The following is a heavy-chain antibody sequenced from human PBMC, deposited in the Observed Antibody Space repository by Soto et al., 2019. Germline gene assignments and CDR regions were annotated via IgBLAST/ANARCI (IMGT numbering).Heavy chain of an antibody. J-gene: IGHJ4*02. CDR2: IYHSGST. Sequence: VQLQESGPGLVKPSGTLSLTCAVSGGSISSSNWWSWVRQPPGKGLEWIGEIYHSGSTNYNPSLKSRVTISVDVSKNQFSLKLSSVTAADTDVYYCARAHFSVVTTGVFDYWGQGTLVTVSS. D-gene: IGHD3-3*02. V-gene: IGHV4-4*02. CDR1: GGSISSSNW. CDR3: ARAHFSVVTTGVFDY.